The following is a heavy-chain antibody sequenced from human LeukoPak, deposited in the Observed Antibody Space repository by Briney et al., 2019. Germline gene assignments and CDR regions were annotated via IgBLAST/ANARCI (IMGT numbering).Heavy chain of an antibody. CDR2: IWSDGSNK. D-gene: IGHD2-15*01. V-gene: IGHV3-33*01. CDR3: ARDGDLGVVVVATTDVAYYFDY. Sequence: GRSLRLSCAASGFTFSSYGMHWVRQTPGKGLEWVAIIWSDGSNKYYADSVKGRFAISRDSSQNTLYLQMSSLRAEDTAVYYCARDGDLGVVVVATTDVAYYFDYWGQGTLVTVSS. J-gene: IGHJ4*02. CDR1: GFTFSSYG.